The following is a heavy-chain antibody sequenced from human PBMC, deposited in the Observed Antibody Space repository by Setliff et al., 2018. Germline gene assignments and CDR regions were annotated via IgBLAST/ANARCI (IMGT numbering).Heavy chain of an antibody. V-gene: IGHV3-15*01. Sequence: PGGSLRLSCTASGFTFSNAWMSWVRQAPGKGLKWVGRIKRITDSGTTDHAAPVKGRFTVSRDDSISTLYLQMNSLKTEDTAVYYCTTSPISSGWHSNFDYNMDVWGQGTTVTVSS. CDR3: TTSPISSGWHSNFDYNMDV. J-gene: IGHJ6*02. D-gene: IGHD6-19*01. CDR1: GFTFSNAW. CDR2: IKRITDSGTT.